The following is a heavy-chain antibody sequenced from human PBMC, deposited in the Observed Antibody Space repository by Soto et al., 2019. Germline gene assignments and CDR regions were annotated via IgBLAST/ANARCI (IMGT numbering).Heavy chain of an antibody. Sequence: QMQLVQSGPEVKKPGTSVKVSCKASGFTFTSSAMQWVLQARGHRLEWIGWIVVGSGNTNYAQKCQERVTITRDMSTSTDYMELSSLRSEETDVYECAAGDYSYYGMDVWGQGTTVAVSS. V-gene: IGHV1-58*02. CDR1: GFTFTSSA. CDR3: AAGDYSYYGMDV. J-gene: IGHJ6*02. CDR2: IVVGSGNT.